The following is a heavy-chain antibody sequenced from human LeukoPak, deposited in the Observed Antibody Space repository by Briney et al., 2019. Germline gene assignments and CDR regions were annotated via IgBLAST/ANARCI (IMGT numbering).Heavy chain of an antibody. V-gene: IGHV3-48*04. CDR3: ARGAPPYSTSTRDV. CDR1: GFSFSDYS. CDR2: ISSDSRTI. Sequence: GGSLGLSCAASGFSFSDYSMNWVRQAPGKGLEWVSYISSDSRTISYADSVKGRFTISRDNAKNSLYLRLNSLRAEDTAVFYCARGAPPYSTSTRDVGEKGPRLTVSS. D-gene: IGHD2-15*01. J-gene: IGHJ6*03.